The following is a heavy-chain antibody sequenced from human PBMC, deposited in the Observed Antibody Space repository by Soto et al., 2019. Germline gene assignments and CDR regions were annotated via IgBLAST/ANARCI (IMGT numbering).Heavy chain of an antibody. J-gene: IGHJ5*02. CDR2: ISSSSSTI. V-gene: IGHV3-48*01. CDR3: ARDSMTGLNWFDP. D-gene: IGHD3-9*01. CDR1: GFTFSSYS. Sequence: EVQLVESGGGLVQPGGSLRLSCAASGFTFSSYSMNWVRQAPGKGLEWVSYISSSSSTIYYADSVKGRFTSSRDNAKNSLYLQMNSLRAEDTAVYYCARDSMTGLNWFDPWGQGTLVTVSS.